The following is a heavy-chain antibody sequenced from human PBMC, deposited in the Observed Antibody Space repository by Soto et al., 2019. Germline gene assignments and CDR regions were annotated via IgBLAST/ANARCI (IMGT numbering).Heavy chain of an antibody. D-gene: IGHD3-3*01. V-gene: IGHV3-48*01. CDR2: ISSSSSTI. Sequence: GGSLRLSCVASGFTFSSYSMNWVRQAPGKGLEWISYISSSSSTIYYADSVKGRFTISRDNAKNSLYLQMNSLRAEDTAVYYCAREGLEWLLRAAFDIWGQGTMVTVSS. J-gene: IGHJ3*02. CDR1: GFTFSSYS. CDR3: AREGLEWLLRAAFDI.